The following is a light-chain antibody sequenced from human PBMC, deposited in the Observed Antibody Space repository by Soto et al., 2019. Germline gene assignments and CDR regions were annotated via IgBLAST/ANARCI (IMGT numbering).Light chain of an antibody. CDR1: QSISSY. J-gene: IGKJ1*01. CDR3: QQYYRWPQT. Sequence: DIQMTQSPSSLSASVGDRVTITCRASQSISSYLNWYQQKPGKAPKLLIYAASSLQSGVPSRFSGSGSGTEFTLTISSLQSEDFAVYYCQQYYRWPQTFGQGAKVDIK. CDR2: AAS. V-gene: IGKV1-39*01.